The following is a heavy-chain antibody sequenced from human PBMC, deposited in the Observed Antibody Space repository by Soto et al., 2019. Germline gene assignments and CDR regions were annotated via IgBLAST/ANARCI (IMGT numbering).Heavy chain of an antibody. CDR3: ARDLSLSNDY. V-gene: IGHV3-66*01. CDR2: IYSGGST. J-gene: IGHJ4*02. Sequence: GGSLRLSCAASGFTVSGNSMCWVRQGPGEGLEWVSVIYSGGSTYYADSVKGRFTISRDHSKNTLYLQMNSLRAEDTAVYYCARDLSLSNDYWGQGTLVTVSS. D-gene: IGHD6-13*01. CDR1: GFTVSGNS.